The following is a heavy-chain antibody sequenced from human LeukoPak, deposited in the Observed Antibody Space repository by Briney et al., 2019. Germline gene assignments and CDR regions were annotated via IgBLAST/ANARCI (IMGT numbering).Heavy chain of an antibody. V-gene: IGHV4-59*08. D-gene: IGHD6-13*01. J-gene: IGHJ5*02. CDR3: ARIAAAGFLGWFDP. Sequence: PSETLSLTCTVSGGSISSYFWSWIRQPPGKGLECIGYIYYSGSTNYNPSLKSRVTMSVNTSKNQFSLKLSSVTAADTAVYYCARIAAAGFLGWFDPWGQGILVTVSS. CDR1: GGSISSYF. CDR2: IYYSGST.